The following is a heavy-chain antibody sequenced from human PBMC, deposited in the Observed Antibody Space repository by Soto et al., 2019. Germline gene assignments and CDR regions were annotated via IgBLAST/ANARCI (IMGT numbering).Heavy chain of an antibody. J-gene: IGHJ4*02. D-gene: IGHD6-13*01. CDR3: ARAPFTSSWNFDY. CDR2: IYYSGST. Sequence: PSETLSLTCAVSGYSISSSNWWGWIRQPPGKGLEWIGYIYYSGSTYYNPSLKSRVTMSVDTSKNQFSLKLSSVTAVDTAVYYCARAPFTSSWNFDYWGQGTLVTVSS. V-gene: IGHV4-28*03. CDR1: GYSISSSNW.